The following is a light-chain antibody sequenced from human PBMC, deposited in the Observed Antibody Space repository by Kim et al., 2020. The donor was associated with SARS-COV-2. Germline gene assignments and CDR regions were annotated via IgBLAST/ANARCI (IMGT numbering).Light chain of an antibody. J-gene: IGLJ3*02. CDR1: SGHSSYA. CDR3: QTWGTGIQGV. Sequence: VKLTCTLSSGHSSYAIAWHQQQPEKGPRYLMKLNSDGSHSKGDGIPDRFSGSTSGAERYLTISSLQSEDEADYYCQTWGTGIQGVFGGGTQLTVL. V-gene: IGLV4-69*01. CDR2: LNSDGSH.